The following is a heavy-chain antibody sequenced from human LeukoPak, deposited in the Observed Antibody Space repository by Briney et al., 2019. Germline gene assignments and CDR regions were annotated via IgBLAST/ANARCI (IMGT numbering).Heavy chain of an antibody. V-gene: IGHV3-23*01. J-gene: IGHJ3*02. CDR2: ISGSGGST. D-gene: IGHD3-10*01. CDR3: AKDRYYSSASRDAFDI. CDR1: GFTFSNYD. Sequence: GGSLRLSCAASGFTFSNYDMSWVRQPPGKGLEWVSGISGSGGSTYYADSVQGRFTISRDKSKNTLYLQMNSLRAEDTAVYYCAKDRYYSSASRDAFDIWGQGTMVTVSS.